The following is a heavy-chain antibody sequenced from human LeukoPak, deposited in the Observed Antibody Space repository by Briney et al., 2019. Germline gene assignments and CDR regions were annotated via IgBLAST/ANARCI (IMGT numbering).Heavy chain of an antibody. CDR2: ISSTSSYI. Sequence: GGSLSLSCAASGFTFSYFSMNWVRKAPGKGLEWVSSISSTSSYIYYADSVKGRFTISRDNAKNSLYLQMNSLRAEDTAVYYCARDRGDYGSGSYYDYWGQGTLVTVSS. D-gene: IGHD3-10*01. CDR1: GFTFSYFS. V-gene: IGHV3-21*01. CDR3: ARDRGDYGSGSYYDY. J-gene: IGHJ4*02.